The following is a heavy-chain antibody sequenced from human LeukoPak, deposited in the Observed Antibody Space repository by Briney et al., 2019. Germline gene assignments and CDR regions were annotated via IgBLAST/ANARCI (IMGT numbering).Heavy chain of an antibody. J-gene: IGHJ6*02. V-gene: IGHV1-69*13. D-gene: IGHD2-15*01. Sequence: ASVKDSFKASRGTFSNYAISWVRQAPGQGLEWMGGVIPIFGTANYAQKFQGRVTITADESTSTAYMELSSLRYEDTAVYYCARGSGYCSGVCNGMDVWGQGTTVTVSS. CDR1: RGTFSNYA. CDR2: VIPIFGTA. CDR3: ARGSGYCSGVCNGMDV.